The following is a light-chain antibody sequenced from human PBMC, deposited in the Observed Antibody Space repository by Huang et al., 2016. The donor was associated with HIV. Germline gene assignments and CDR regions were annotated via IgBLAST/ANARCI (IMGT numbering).Light chain of an antibody. Sequence: DIQMTQSPSSVSASVGDGVTITCRASQGISSWLAWYQQKPGKAPKLLISNASRVQSGAPSRFSGNGSGTDFTLTITSLQPEDFATYYCQQSSSFPRTFGQGTKLEI. CDR2: NAS. V-gene: IGKV1-12*01. CDR3: QQSSSFPRT. J-gene: IGKJ2*01. CDR1: QGISSW.